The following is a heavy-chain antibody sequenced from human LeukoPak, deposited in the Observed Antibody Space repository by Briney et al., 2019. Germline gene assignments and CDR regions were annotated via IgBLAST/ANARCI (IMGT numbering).Heavy chain of an antibody. J-gene: IGHJ3*02. CDR2: IYSGGST. CDR1: GFTVSSNY. CDR3: ARGTLGAFDI. D-gene: IGHD2-2*01. Sequence: GGSLRLSCAASGFTVSSNYMSWVRQAPGKGLEWVSVIYSGGSTYYADSVKGRFTISRDNAKNSLYLQMNSLRAEDTAVYYCARGTLGAFDIWGQGTMVTVAS. V-gene: IGHV3-66*01.